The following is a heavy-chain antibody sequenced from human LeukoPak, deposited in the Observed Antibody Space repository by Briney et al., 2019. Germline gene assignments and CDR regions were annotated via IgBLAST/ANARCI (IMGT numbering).Heavy chain of an antibody. V-gene: IGHV3-21*01. Sequence: GGSLRLSCAASGFTFSSYSMNWVRQAPGKGLEWVSSISSSSSYIYYADSVKGRFTISRDNAKNLLYLQMNSLRAEDTAVYYCAREPLYYYDSSGYYPYYFDYWGQGTLVTVSS. CDR1: GFTFSSYS. D-gene: IGHD3-22*01. CDR2: ISSSSSYI. CDR3: AREPLYYYDSSGYYPYYFDY. J-gene: IGHJ4*02.